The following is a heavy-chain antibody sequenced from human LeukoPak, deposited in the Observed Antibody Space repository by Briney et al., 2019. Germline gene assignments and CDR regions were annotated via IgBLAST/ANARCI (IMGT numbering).Heavy chain of an antibody. CDR2: MNPNSGNT. D-gene: IGHD3-22*01. V-gene: IGHV1-8*03. Sequence: ASVKVSCKASGYTFTSYDINWVRQATGQGLEWMGWMNPNSGNTGYAQKFQGRVTITRNTSISTAYMELSSLRSEDTAVYYCARGQFGYYHDSSGYLNFDYWGQGTLVTVSS. CDR3: ARGQFGYYHDSSGYLNFDY. J-gene: IGHJ4*02. CDR1: GYTFTSYD.